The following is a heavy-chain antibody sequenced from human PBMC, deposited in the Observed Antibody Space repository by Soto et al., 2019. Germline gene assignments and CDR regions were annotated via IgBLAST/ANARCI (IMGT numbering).Heavy chain of an antibody. J-gene: IGHJ4*02. CDR1: GGYISSGGYY. Sequence: SETLSLTCTVSGGYISSGGYYWYWIRQHPGKGQEWIGYIYYSGTTYYNPSLKSRVTISVDTSKNQFSLKLTSVTAADTAVYYCARRYGGNFDYWGQGTLVTVSS. D-gene: IGHD1-26*01. CDR2: IYYSGTT. V-gene: IGHV4-31*03. CDR3: ARRYGGNFDY.